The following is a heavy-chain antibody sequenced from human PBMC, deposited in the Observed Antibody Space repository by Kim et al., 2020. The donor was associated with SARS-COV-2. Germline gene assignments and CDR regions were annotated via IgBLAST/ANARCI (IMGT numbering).Heavy chain of an antibody. D-gene: IGHD5-12*01. J-gene: IGHJ4*02. Sequence: GGEAPGWGLEWVSVIKRPDDSTYYAESGKGRFTVSRDSARNTLDLQMNSLRADDTAVYYCVKGAWLDYWGPGTLVTVSS. CDR2: IKRPDDST. CDR3: VKGAWLDY. V-gene: IGHV3-23*01.